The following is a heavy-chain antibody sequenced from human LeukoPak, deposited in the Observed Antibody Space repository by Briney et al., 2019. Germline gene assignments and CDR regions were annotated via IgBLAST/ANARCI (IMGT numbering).Heavy chain of an antibody. CDR1: GNYW. D-gene: IGHD2-2*01. CDR3: VSFYETY. Sequence: AGGSLRLSCAASGNYWMHWVRQAPGKGLVWVSHINSGGSWTTYVDSVKGRFTISKDNAKNMVYLQMNNLRAEDTAVYYCVSFYETYWGRGTLVTVSS. V-gene: IGHV3-74*01. CDR2: INSGGSWT. J-gene: IGHJ4*02.